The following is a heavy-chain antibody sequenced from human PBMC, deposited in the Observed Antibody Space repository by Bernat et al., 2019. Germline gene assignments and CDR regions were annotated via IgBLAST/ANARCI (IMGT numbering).Heavy chain of an antibody. CDR2: INHSGST. CDR3: ARAYDYVWGSYRNFDY. D-gene: IGHD3-16*02. J-gene: IGHJ4*02. CDR1: GGSFSGYY. Sequence: QVQLQQLGAGLLKPSETLSLTCAVYGGSFSGYYWSWIRQPPGKGLEWIGEINHSGSTNYNPSLKSRVTISVDTSKNQFSLKLSSVTAADTAVYYCARAYDYVWGSYRNFDYWGQGTLVTVSS. V-gene: IGHV4-34*01.